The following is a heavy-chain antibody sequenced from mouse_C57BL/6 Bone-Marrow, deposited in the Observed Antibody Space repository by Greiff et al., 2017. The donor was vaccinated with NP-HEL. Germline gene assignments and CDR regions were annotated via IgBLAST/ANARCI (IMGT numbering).Heavy chain of an antibody. V-gene: IGHV1-54*01. Sequence: QVQLQQSGAELVRPGTSVKVSCKASGYAFTNYLIEWVKQRPGQGLEWIGVINPGSGGTNYNEKFKGKATLTADKSSSPAYMQLSSLTSEDSAVYFCARELRNYWGQGTTLTVSS. CDR1: GYAFTNYL. CDR2: INPGSGGT. D-gene: IGHD1-1*01. CDR3: ARELRNY. J-gene: IGHJ2*01.